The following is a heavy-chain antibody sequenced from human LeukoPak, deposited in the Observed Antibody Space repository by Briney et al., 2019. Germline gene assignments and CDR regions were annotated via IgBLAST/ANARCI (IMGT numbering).Heavy chain of an antibody. Sequence: PGRPLRLSCAASGFTFSSYALHWVRQAPGKGLEYVSAISSNGGSTYYADSVKGRFTISRDNSKNTLYLQMSSLRADDTAVYYCVRRLPTTPHYYFDYWGQGTLVTVSS. D-gene: IGHD2-21*02. V-gene: IGHV3-64D*06. J-gene: IGHJ4*02. CDR3: VRRLPTTPHYYFDY. CDR1: GFTFSSYA. CDR2: ISSNGGST.